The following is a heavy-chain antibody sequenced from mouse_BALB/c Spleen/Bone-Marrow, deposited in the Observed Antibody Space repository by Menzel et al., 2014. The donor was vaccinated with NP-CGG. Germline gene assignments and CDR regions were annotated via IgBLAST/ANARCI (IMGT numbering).Heavy chain of an antibody. V-gene: IGHV1-69*02. Sequence: VQLQESGAEPVRPGASVKLSCKASGYTFTSYWISWVKQRPGQGLEWIGNIYTSDGYTNYNQKFKDKATLTVDKSSSTAYMQHSSPTSEDSAVYYCTRCEFPYTMDYWGQGTSVTVSS. CDR1: GYTFTSYW. CDR2: IYTSDGYT. CDR3: TRCEFPYTMDY. J-gene: IGHJ4*01.